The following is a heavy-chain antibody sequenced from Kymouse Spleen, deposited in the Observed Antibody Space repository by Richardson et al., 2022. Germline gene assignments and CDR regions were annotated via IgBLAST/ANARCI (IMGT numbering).Heavy chain of an antibody. V-gene: IGHV4-39*01. CDR3: ASEYSSSLHYYYYYGMDV. Sequence: QLQLQESGPGLVKPSETLSLTCTVSGGSISSSSYYWGWIRQPPGKGLEWIGSIYYSGSTYYNPSLKSRVTISVDTSKNQFSLKLSSVTAADTAVYYCASEYSSSLHYYYYYGMDVWGQGTTVTVSS. CDR1: GGSISSSSYY. D-gene: IGHD6-6*01. CDR2: IYYSGST. J-gene: IGHJ6*02.